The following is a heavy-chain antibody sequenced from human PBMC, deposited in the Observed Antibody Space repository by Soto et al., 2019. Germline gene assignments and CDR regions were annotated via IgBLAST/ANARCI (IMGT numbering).Heavy chain of an antibody. Sequence: EVQLLESGGGLVQPGGSLRLSCAASGFTFSSYAMSWVRQAPGKGLEWGSAISGSGGSTYYADSVKGRLTISRDNSKNTLYLQMNSLRAEDTAVYYCAKELGYSSSWSPIDYWGQGTLVTVSS. CDR3: AKELGYSSSWSPIDY. V-gene: IGHV3-23*01. J-gene: IGHJ4*02. D-gene: IGHD6-13*01. CDR1: GFTFSSYA. CDR2: ISGSGGST.